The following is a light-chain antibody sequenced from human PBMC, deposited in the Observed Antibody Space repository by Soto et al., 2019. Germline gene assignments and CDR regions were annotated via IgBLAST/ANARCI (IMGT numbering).Light chain of an antibody. Sequence: DIQMTQSPSTLSASVGDRVTITCRASQSISSWLAWYQQKPGKAPKLLIYDASSLEGGVPSRFSGSGYGTEFTLTISSLQPDDFATYYCQQYNSYSFTFGPGTKVDIK. V-gene: IGKV1-5*01. CDR1: QSISSW. J-gene: IGKJ3*01. CDR2: DAS. CDR3: QQYNSYSFT.